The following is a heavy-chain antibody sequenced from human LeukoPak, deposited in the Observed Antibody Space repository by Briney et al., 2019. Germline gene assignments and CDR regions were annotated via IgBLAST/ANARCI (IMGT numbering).Heavy chain of an antibody. CDR1: GGSISSYY. J-gene: IGHJ4*02. CDR2: IYYSGST. CDR3: ARRVPLRGVFDY. V-gene: IGHV4-59*01. Sequence: SETLSLTCTVSGGSISSYYWSWIRQPPGKGLEWIGYIYYSGSTNYNPSLKSRVTISVDTSKNQFSLKLSSVTAADTAVYYCARRVPLRGVFDYWGQGTLVTVSS. D-gene: IGHD3-10*01.